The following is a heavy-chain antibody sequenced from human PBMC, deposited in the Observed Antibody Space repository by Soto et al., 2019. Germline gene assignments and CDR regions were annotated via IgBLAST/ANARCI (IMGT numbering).Heavy chain of an antibody. J-gene: IGHJ6*02. CDR3: ARGGYYDSSGSRNYHYYGMDA. Sequence: QVQLVQSGTEVKKPGDSMKVSCKASGYTFNSYGISWVRQAPGQGLEWMGWIGPYDDNTNYAQNLQGRVTMTTDTSTRTAYMELRSLRSDDTAVYYCARGGYYDSSGSRNYHYYGMDAWGQGTTVTVS. CDR2: IGPYDDNT. V-gene: IGHV1-18*01. D-gene: IGHD3-22*01. CDR1: GYTFNSYG.